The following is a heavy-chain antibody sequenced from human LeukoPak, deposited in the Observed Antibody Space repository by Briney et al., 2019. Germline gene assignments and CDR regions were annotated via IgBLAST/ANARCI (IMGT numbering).Heavy chain of an antibody. J-gene: IGHJ4*02. CDR3: ARESLTFGEPTDY. CDR2: IKQDGSEK. D-gene: IGHD3-10*01. CDR1: GFTFSSYW. V-gene: IGHV3-7*01. Sequence: GGSLRLSCAASGFTFSSYWMSWVRQAPGKGLEWVANIKQDGSEKYYVDSVKGRFTISRDNAKNSLYLQMNSLRAEDTAVYYCARESLTFGEPTDYWGQGTLVTVSS.